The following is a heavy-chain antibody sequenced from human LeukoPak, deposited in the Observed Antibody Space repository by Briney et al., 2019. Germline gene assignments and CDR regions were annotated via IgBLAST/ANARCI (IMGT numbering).Heavy chain of an antibody. Sequence: SETLSLTCTVSGGSISSGSYYWRWIRQPAGKGLEWIGRIYTSGSTNYNPSLKSRVTISVDTSKNQFSLKLSSVTAADTAVYYCARSRREYYDSSGYYENNWFDPWGQGTLVTVSS. CDR2: IYTSGST. V-gene: IGHV4-61*02. J-gene: IGHJ5*02. CDR3: ARSRREYYDSSGYYENNWFDP. CDR1: GGSISSGSYY. D-gene: IGHD3-22*01.